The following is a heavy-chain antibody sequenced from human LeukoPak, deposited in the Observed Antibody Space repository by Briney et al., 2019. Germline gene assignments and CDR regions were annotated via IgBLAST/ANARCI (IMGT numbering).Heavy chain of an antibody. V-gene: IGHV4-59*08. J-gene: IGHJ4*02. CDR3: ARHRPRDYGVIGFDY. Sequence: PSETLSLTCTVSGGSISSYYWSWIRQPPGKGLEWIGYIYYSGSTNYNPSLKSRVTTSVDTSKNQFSLKLSSVTAADTAVYYCARHRPRDYGVIGFDYWGQGTLVTVSS. CDR2: IYYSGST. CDR1: GGSISSYY. D-gene: IGHD4-17*01.